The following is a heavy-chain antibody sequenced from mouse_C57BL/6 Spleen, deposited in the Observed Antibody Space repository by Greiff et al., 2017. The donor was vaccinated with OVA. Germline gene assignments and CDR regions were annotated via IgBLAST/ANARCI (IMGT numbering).Heavy chain of an antibody. D-gene: IGHD2-4*01. J-gene: IGHJ1*03. CDR2: ISYDGSN. CDR3: ARVYYDYDEVYWYFDV. V-gene: IGHV3-6*01. Sequence: EVKLVESGPGLVKPSQSLSLTCSVTGYSITSGYYWNWIRQFPGNKLEWMGYISYDGSNNYNPSLKNRISITRDTSKNQFFLKLNSVTTEDTATYYCARVYYDYDEVYWYFDVWGTGTTVTVSS. CDR1: GYSITSGYY.